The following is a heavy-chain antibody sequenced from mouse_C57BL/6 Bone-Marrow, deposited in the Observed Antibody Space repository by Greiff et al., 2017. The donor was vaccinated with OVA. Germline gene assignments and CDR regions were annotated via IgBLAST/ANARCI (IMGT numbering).Heavy chain of an antibody. CDR2: INSDGGST. V-gene: IGHV5-2*01. Sequence: EVQLQESGGGLVQPGESLKLSCESNAYEFPSHDMSWVRKTPEKRLELVAVINSDGGSTYYPDTMESRFIISRDNTKKTLYLQMSSLRSEDTALYYCARRILNWGYFDVWGTGTTVTVSS. CDR1: AYEFPSHD. J-gene: IGHJ1*03. D-gene: IGHD4-1*02. CDR3: ARRILNWGYFDV.